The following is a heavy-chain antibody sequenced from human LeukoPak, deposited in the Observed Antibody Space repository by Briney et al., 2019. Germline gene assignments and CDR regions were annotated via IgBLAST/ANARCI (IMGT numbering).Heavy chain of an antibody. Sequence: ASVKVSCKASGYTFTGYYMHWVRQAPGQGLEWMGRINPNSGGTNYAQKFQGRVTMTRDTSISTAYMELSRLRSDDTAVYYCARQGFEGPSYSSGWYYAKTNWFDPWGQGTLVTVSS. CDR2: INPNSGGT. V-gene: IGHV1-2*06. J-gene: IGHJ5*02. CDR3: ARQGFEGPSYSSGWYYAKTNWFDP. CDR1: GYTFTGYY. D-gene: IGHD6-19*01.